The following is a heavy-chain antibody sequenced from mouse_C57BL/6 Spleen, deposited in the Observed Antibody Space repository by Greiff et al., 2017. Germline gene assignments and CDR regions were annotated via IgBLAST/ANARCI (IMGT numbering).Heavy chain of an antibody. V-gene: IGHV1-19*01. CDR3: ASEGYYYGSGDFDV. CDR1: GYTFTDYY. Sequence: VQLQQSGPVLVKPGASVKMSCKASGYTFTDYYMNWVKQSHGKSLEWIGVINPYNGGTSYNQKFKGKATLTVDKSSSTAYMELNSLTSEDSAVYDCASEGYYYGSGDFDVWGTGTTVTVSS. D-gene: IGHD1-1*01. CDR2: INPYNGGT. J-gene: IGHJ1*03.